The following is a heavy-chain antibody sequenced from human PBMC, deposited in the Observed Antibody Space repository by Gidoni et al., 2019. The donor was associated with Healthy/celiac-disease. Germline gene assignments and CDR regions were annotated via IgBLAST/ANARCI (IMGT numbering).Heavy chain of an antibody. CDR3: ARPGGVVVPADDPFDI. V-gene: IGHV5-51*01. Sequence: PGKGLEWMGIIYPGDSDTRYSPSFQGQVTISADKSISTAYLQWSSLKASDTAMYYCARPGGVVVPADDPFDIWGQGTMVTVSS. D-gene: IGHD2-2*01. J-gene: IGHJ3*02. CDR2: IYPGDSDT.